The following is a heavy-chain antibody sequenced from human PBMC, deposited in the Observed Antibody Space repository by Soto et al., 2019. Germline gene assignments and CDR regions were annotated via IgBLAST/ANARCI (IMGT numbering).Heavy chain of an antibody. CDR2: IYYSGST. Sequence: SETLSLTCTVSGGSISSSSYYWGWIRQPPGKGLEWIGSIYYSGSTYYNPSLKSRVTISVDTSKNQFSLKLSSVTAADTAVYYCARQQLTPNWFDPWGQGTLVTVSS. D-gene: IGHD6-13*01. V-gene: IGHV4-39*01. J-gene: IGHJ5*02. CDR1: GGSISSSSYY. CDR3: ARQQLTPNWFDP.